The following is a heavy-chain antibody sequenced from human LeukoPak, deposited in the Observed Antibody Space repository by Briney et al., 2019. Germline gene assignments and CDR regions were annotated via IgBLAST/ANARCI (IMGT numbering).Heavy chain of an antibody. CDR1: GYTFTSYG. Sequence: ASVKVSCKASGYTFTSYGISWVRQAPGHGLEWMGWISAYNGNTNYAQKLQGRVTMTTDTSTSTAYMELRSLRSDDTAVYYCARDSTDGYNYEAFDIWGQGTMVTVSS. V-gene: IGHV1-18*01. CDR3: ARDSTDGYNYEAFDI. J-gene: IGHJ3*02. D-gene: IGHD5-24*01. CDR2: ISAYNGNT.